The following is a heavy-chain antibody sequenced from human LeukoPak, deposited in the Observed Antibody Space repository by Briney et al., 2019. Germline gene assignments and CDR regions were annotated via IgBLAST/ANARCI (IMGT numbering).Heavy chain of an antibody. Sequence: SVKVSCKASGGTFSSYAISWVRQAPGQGLEWMGGIIPIFGTANYAQKFQGRVTITTDESTSTAYMELSSLISEDTAVYYCARVSKGEGDYYDSSGYHPDAFDIWGQGTVVTVSS. V-gene: IGHV1-69*05. CDR1: GGTFSSYA. CDR2: IIPIFGTA. J-gene: IGHJ3*02. CDR3: ARVSKGEGDYYDSSGYHPDAFDI. D-gene: IGHD3-22*01.